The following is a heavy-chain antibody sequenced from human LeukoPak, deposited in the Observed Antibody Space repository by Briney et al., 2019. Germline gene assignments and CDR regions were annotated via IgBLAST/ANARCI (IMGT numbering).Heavy chain of an antibody. CDR2: IYHSGST. D-gene: IGHD4-17*01. Sequence: SETLSLTCTVSGYSISSGYYWGWIRQPPGKGLEWIGSIYHSGSTYYNPSLKSRVTISVDTSKNQFSLKLSSVTAADTAVYYCARDGEDGDYEGLFDYWGQGTLVTVPS. J-gene: IGHJ4*02. CDR1: GYSISSGYY. V-gene: IGHV4-38-2*02. CDR3: ARDGEDGDYEGLFDY.